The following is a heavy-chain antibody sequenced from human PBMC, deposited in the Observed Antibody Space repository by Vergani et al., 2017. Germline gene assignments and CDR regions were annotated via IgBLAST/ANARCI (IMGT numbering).Heavy chain of an antibody. CDR2: ISGSGGST. D-gene: IGHD2-21*02. Sequence: EVQLLESGGGLVQPGGSLRLSCAASGFTFSSYAMSWVRQAPGKGLEWVSAISGSGGSTYYADSVKGRFTISRDNSKNTLYLQMNSLRAEDTAVYYCARDNPSEYCGGDCQLYYYGMDVWGQGTTVTVSS. J-gene: IGHJ6*02. CDR3: ARDNPSEYCGGDCQLYYYGMDV. V-gene: IGHV3-23*01. CDR1: GFTFSSYA.